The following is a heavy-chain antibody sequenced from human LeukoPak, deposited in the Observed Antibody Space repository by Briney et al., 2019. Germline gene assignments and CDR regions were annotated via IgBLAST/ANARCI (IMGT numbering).Heavy chain of an antibody. CDR1: GFTFSSYE. CDR3: ARTYCSSTNCPLDY. V-gene: IGHV3-48*03. D-gene: IGHD2-2*01. CDR2: ISSSGSTI. J-gene: IGHJ4*02. Sequence: GGSLRLSCAASGFTFSSYEMNWVRQAPGKGLEWVSYISSSGSTIYYADSVKGRFTISRDNAKNSLYLQMNSLRAEDTAVYYCARTYCSSTNCPLDYWGQGTLVTVSS.